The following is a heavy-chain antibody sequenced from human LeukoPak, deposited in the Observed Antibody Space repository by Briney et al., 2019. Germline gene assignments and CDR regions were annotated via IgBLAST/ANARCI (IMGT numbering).Heavy chain of an antibody. V-gene: IGHV3-23*01. CDR2: TSGSGGSP. D-gene: IGHD6-13*01. J-gene: IGHJ4*02. CDR3: AKAQHSSIWGYFDY. Sequence: GGSLRLSCAASGFTFNSFAMSWVRQAPGKGLEWVSTTSGSGGSPYYADSVKGRFTISRDNSKNTLYLQMNSLRAEDTAVFYCAKAQHSSIWGYFDYWGQGTLVTVSS. CDR1: GFTFNSFA.